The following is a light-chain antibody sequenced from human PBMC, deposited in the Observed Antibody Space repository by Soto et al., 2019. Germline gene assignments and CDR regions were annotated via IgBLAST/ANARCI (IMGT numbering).Light chain of an antibody. CDR2: AVS. Sequence: QTLLTKSASESGSPGQAITIPCSGTSSDIGSYNHVAWYQQFPGKSPKLMIYAVSDRPSGVSDRFSGSKSGITASLTISGLQTEDEADYYCISYTDRQSYLFGTGTKVTVL. CDR1: SSDIGSYNH. J-gene: IGLJ1*01. CDR3: ISYTDRQSYL. V-gene: IGLV2-14*03.